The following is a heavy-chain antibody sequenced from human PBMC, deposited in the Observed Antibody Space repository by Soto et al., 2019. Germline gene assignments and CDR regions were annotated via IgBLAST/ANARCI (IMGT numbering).Heavy chain of an antibody. V-gene: IGHV3-30*18. Sequence: PGGSLRLSCAASGFTFSSYGMHWVRQAPGKGLEWVAVISYDESNKYYADSVKGRFTISRDNSKNTLYLQMNSLRAEDTAVYYCAKDRWIAVAAIGLYYYYGMDVWGQGTTVTVSS. CDR3: AKDRWIAVAAIGLYYYYGMDV. J-gene: IGHJ6*02. D-gene: IGHD6-19*01. CDR1: GFTFSSYG. CDR2: ISYDESNK.